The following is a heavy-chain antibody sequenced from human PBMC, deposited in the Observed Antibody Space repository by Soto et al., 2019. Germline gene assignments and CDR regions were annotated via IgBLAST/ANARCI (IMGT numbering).Heavy chain of an antibody. CDR1: GGTFSSYA. V-gene: IGHV1-69*06. CDR2: IIPIFGTA. Sequence: GASLKVSCKASGGTFSSYAISWVRQAPGQGLEWMGGIIPIFGTANYAQKFQGRVTITADKYTSTAYMELSSLRSEDTAVYYCARESLSALYSHYYAMDVWGQGTTVTVSS. CDR3: ARESLSALYSHYYAMDV. J-gene: IGHJ6*02.